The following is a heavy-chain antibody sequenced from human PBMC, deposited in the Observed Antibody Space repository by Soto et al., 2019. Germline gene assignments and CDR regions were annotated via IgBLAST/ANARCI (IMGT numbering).Heavy chain of an antibody. Sequence: PSETLSLTCAVYGGSFSGYYWSWIRQPPGKGLEWIGEINHSGSTNYNPSLKSRVTISVDTSKNQFSLKLSSVTAADTAVYYCARKAYSSSWYYYYYMDVWGKGTTVTVSS. CDR3: ARKAYSSSWYYYYYMDV. J-gene: IGHJ6*03. CDR1: GGSFSGYY. D-gene: IGHD6-13*01. V-gene: IGHV4-34*01. CDR2: INHSGST.